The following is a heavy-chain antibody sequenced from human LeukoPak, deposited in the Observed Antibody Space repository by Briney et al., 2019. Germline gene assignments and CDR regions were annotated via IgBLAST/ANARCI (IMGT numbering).Heavy chain of an antibody. Sequence: GGSLRLSCAASGFTFSSFAMHWVRQAPGKGLEWVAFIRYDGSNKYYADSVKGRFTISRDNSKNTLYLQMNSLRAEDTAVYYCAKVGSSSWYEDYYYYYMDVWGKGTTVTISS. D-gene: IGHD6-13*01. V-gene: IGHV3-30*02. J-gene: IGHJ6*03. CDR3: AKVGSSSWYEDYYYYYMDV. CDR1: GFTFSSFA. CDR2: IRYDGSNK.